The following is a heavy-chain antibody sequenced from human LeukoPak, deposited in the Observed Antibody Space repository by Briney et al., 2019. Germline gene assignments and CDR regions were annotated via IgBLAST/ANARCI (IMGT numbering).Heavy chain of an antibody. V-gene: IGHV3-23*01. CDR3: AKCGNSGCHLIDY. D-gene: IGHD5-12*01. Sequence: GGSLRLSCAASGFTFNTNAMSWVRQAPGKGLEWVSAISVRTGGTYYADSVKGRFTISRDNSKSTLYLQMDSLRAEDTAVYYCAKCGNSGCHLIDYWGQGTLVTVSS. CDR1: GFTFNTNA. J-gene: IGHJ4*02. CDR2: ISVRTGGT.